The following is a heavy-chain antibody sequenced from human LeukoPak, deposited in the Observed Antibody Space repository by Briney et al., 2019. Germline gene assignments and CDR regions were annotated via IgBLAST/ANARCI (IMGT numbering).Heavy chain of an antibody. J-gene: IGHJ5*02. V-gene: IGHV4-61*02. CDR3: ARRNRIVVVPAAIMGTSFDP. Sequence: SETLSLTCTVSGDSVRSASYYWSWIRQPAGKGLEWIGRIYTSESIYYNPSLKSRVTMSLDTSRNQISLKLSSVTAADTAVYYCARRNRIVVVPAAIMGTSFDPWGQGTLVTVSS. CDR1: GDSVRSASYY. D-gene: IGHD2-2*02. CDR2: IYTSESI.